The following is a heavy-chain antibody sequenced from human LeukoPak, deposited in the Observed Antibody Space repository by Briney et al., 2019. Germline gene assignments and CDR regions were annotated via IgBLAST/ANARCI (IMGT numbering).Heavy chain of an antibody. J-gene: IGHJ3*02. CDR1: RFTFSSYS. V-gene: IGHV3-21*01. CDR3: ARALIGPDAFDI. CDR2: ISSSSSYI. Sequence: GGSLRLSCAASRFTFSSYSMNWVRQAPGKGLEWVSSISSSSSYIYYADSVKGRFTISRDNAKNSLYLQMNSLRAEDTAVYYCARALIGPDAFDIWGQGTMVTVSS.